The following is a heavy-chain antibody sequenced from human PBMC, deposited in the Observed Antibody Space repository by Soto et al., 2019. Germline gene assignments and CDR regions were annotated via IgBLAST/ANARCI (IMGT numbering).Heavy chain of an antibody. CDR1: GFTFSSYG. CDR2: ISYDGSNK. CDR3: AKGLNPDYSFSSRNGMDV. Sequence: PGGSLRLSCAASGFTFSSYGMHWVRQAPGKGLEWVAVISYDGSNKYYADSVKGRFTISRDNSKNTLYLQMSSLRAEDTAVFYCAKGLNPDYSFSSRNGMDVWGQGTTVTVSS. D-gene: IGHD6-6*01. J-gene: IGHJ6*02. V-gene: IGHV3-30*18.